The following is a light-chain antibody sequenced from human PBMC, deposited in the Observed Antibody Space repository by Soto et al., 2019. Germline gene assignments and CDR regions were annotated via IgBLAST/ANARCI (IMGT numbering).Light chain of an antibody. CDR2: DIS. CDR1: HSIRSN. CDR3: QQYNNWWA. Sequence: IVMTQSPATLSVSPGERATLSCRASHSIRSNLAWYQQKPGQAPRLLIYDISTRATGVPARFSSSGSGTEFTLTISSLQSEDFAVYYCQQYNNWWAFGQGTKVEIK. V-gene: IGKV3-15*01. J-gene: IGKJ1*01.